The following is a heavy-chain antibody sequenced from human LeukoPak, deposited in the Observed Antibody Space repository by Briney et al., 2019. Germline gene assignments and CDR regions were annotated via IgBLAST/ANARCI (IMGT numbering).Heavy chain of an antibody. V-gene: IGHV3-21*01. CDR2: ISSSSSYI. Sequence: PGGSLRLSCRASGFTISSFSMNWVRQAPGKGLEWVSSISSSSSYIYYADSLKGRFTISRDNGKNSLYLQMNSLRAEDTALYYCCPSTSGKNPPGAYWGQGTLVTVSA. CDR3: CPSTSGKNPPGAY. J-gene: IGHJ4*02. D-gene: IGHD3-10*01. CDR1: GFTISSFS.